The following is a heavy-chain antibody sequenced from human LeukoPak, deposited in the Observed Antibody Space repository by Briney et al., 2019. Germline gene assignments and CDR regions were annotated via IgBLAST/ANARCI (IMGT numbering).Heavy chain of an antibody. Sequence: GASVKVSCKASGGTFSSYAISWVRQAPGQGLEWMGGITPIFGTANYAQKFQGRVTITTDESTSTAYMELSSLRSEDTAVYYCAQLGRGGYYHGTVYWGQGTLVTVSS. CDR3: AQLGRGGYYHGTVY. V-gene: IGHV1-69*05. CDR1: GGTFSSYA. CDR2: ITPIFGTA. J-gene: IGHJ4*02. D-gene: IGHD3-22*01.